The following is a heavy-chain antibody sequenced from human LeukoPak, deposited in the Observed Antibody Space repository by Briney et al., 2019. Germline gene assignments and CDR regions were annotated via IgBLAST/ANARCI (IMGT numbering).Heavy chain of an antibody. Sequence: PSETLSLTCTVSGGSISSGSYYWSWIRQPAGKGLEWIGRIYSSGSTNYNHSLKSRATISLDTSKNHFSLKLSSGTAADTAVYYCARQYSDILTGYSTIGYFDYWGQGTLVTVPS. CDR3: ARQYSDILTGYSTIGYFDY. CDR2: IYSSGST. V-gene: IGHV4-61*02. J-gene: IGHJ4*02. D-gene: IGHD3-9*01. CDR1: GGSISSGSYY.